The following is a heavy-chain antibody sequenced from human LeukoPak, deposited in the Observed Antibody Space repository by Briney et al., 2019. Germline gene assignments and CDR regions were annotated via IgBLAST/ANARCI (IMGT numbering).Heavy chain of an antibody. CDR3: AKGYSSGYAGRFDY. CDR2: IRYDGINK. CDR1: GFTFSSYD. J-gene: IGHJ4*02. D-gene: IGHD6-19*01. Sequence: GGSLRLSCAASGFTFSSYDMHWVRQAPGKGLEWVAFIRYDGINKYYADSVKGRFTISRDNSKNTLYLQMNSLRAEDTAVYYCAKGYSSGYAGRFDYWGQGTLVTVSS. V-gene: IGHV3-30*02.